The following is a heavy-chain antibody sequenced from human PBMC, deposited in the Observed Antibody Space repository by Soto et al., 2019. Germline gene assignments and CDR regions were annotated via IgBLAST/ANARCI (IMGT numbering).Heavy chain of an antibody. Sequence: SVKVSCKASGGTFSSYAISWVRQAPGQGLEWMGGIIPIFGTANYAQKFQGRVTITADKSTSTAYMELSSLRSEDTAVYYCARDAAVGITGTNDAFDIWGQGTMVTVSS. V-gene: IGHV1-69*06. CDR2: IIPIFGTA. CDR3: ARDAAVGITGTNDAFDI. D-gene: IGHD1-20*01. J-gene: IGHJ3*02. CDR1: GGTFSSYA.